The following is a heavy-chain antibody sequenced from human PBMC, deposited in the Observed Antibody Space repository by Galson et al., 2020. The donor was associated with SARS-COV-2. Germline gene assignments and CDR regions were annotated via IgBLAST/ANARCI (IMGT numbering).Heavy chain of an antibody. V-gene: IGHV4-30-2*01. CDR3: ARELLSSHNFDY. CDR2: SYHSGIT. D-gene: IGHD2-15*01. Sequence: SETLSLTCGVSGGSISSGGYSWSWIRQPPGKGLEWIGNSYHSGITKYNPSLKSRVTISVDRSNNQFSLTLTSVTAADTAVYYCARELLSSHNFDYWGQGTLVTVSS. J-gene: IGHJ4*02. CDR1: GGSISSGGYS.